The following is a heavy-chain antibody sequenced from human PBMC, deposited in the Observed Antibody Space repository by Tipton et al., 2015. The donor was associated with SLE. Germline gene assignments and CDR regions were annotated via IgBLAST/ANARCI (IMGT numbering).Heavy chain of an antibody. D-gene: IGHD7-27*01. V-gene: IGHV3-21*01. J-gene: IGHJ4*02. CDR1: GFTFRTYG. Sequence: SLRLSCAASGFTFRTYGMNWVRQAPGKGLEWVAYTSSSSSHIFYADSVKGRFTISRDKAKNSLYLQMNSLRAEDTGVYFCARGNKWGADYWGQGTLVTVPS. CDR2: TSSSSSHI. CDR3: ARGNKWGADY.